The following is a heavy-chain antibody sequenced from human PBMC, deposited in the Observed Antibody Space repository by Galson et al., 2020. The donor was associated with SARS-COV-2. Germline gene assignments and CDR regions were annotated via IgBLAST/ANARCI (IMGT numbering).Heavy chain of an antibody. CDR3: ARGEFGGVIVYCYGMDV. CDR1: GSTFTSYG. Sequence: ASVKVSCQASGSTFTSYGISWVRQAHSQGLEWMGWISAYNGNTHYAQKLQGRVTMTTDTSTSTAYMELRSLRSDDTAVYYCARGEFGGVIVYCYGMDVWGQGTTVTVSS. CDR2: ISAYNGNT. V-gene: IGHV1-18*04. J-gene: IGHJ6*02. D-gene: IGHD3-16*02.